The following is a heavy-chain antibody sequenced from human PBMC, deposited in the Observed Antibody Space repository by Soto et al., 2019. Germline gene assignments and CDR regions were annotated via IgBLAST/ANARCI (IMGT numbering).Heavy chain of an antibody. CDR2: ISGSGGST. CDR3: AKRTTYYYDRPGCFDI. J-gene: IGHJ3*02. Sequence: RDSGGAAEVTSCSSAMSRVSKNPGKGLEWVSAISGSGGSTYYADSVKGRFTISRDNSKNTLYLQMNSLRAEDTAVYYCAKRTTYYYDRPGCFDIWGQGTMVTV. D-gene: IGHD3-22*01. V-gene: IGHV3-23*01. CDR1: EVTSCSSA.